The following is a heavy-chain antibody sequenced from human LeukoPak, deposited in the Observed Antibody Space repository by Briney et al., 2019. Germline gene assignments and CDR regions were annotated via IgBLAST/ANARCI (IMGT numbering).Heavy chain of an antibody. CDR3: ARHSDIVVVVAATPGAFDI. CDR1: SGSISSSSYY. V-gene: IGHV4-39*01. J-gene: IGHJ3*02. D-gene: IGHD2-15*01. CDR2: IYYSGST. Sequence: SETLSLTCTVSSGSISSSSYYWGWIRQPPGKGLEWIGSIYYSGSTYYNPSLKSRVTISVDTSKNQFSLKLSSVTAADTAVYYCARHSDIVVVVAATPGAFDIWGQGTMVTVSS.